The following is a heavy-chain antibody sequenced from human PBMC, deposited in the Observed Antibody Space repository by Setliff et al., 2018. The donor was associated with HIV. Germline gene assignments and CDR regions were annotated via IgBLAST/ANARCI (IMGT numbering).Heavy chain of an antibody. Sequence: ASVKVSCKASGYTFSSHYMHWVRQAPGKGLEWMGLINPSGDITSYAEKFQGRVTMTRDTSTSTVHMELRSLRSEDTAIYYCASKGGSGNYPDSDAFDIWGQGTLVTVSS. V-gene: IGHV1-46*01. D-gene: IGHD3-10*01. CDR1: GYTFSSHY. CDR3: ASKGGSGNYPDSDAFDI. CDR2: INPSGDIT. J-gene: IGHJ3*02.